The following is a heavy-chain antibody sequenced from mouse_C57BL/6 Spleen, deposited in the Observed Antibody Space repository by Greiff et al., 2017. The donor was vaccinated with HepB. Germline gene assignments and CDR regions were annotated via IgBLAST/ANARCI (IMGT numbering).Heavy chain of an antibody. CDR3: ARPYYYGSSPWYFDV. CDR1: GYTFTSYG. CDR2: IYPRSGNT. D-gene: IGHD1-1*01. J-gene: IGHJ1*03. V-gene: IGHV1-81*01. Sequence: VQLQQSGAELARPGASVKLSCKASGYTFTSYGISWVKQRTGQGLEWIGEIYPRSGNTYYNEKFKGKATLTADKSSSTAYMELRSLTSEDSAVYFCARPYYYGSSPWYFDVWGTGTTVTVSS.